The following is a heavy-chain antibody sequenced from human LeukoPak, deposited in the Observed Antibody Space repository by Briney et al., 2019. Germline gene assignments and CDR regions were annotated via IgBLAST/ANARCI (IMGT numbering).Heavy chain of an antibody. D-gene: IGHD3-22*01. V-gene: IGHV3-30-3*01. CDR3: ATYDSGAYYGYFQH. CDR2: LLYDGSNK. J-gene: IGHJ1*01. CDR1: GFTFSSYA. Sequence: QSGWSLRLSCAASGFTFSSYATHWVRQAPGKGLEWVAVLLYDGSNKYYADSVKGRFTISRDNSKNTLYLQMNSLRAEDTAVYYCATYDSGAYYGYFQHWGQGTLVTVSS.